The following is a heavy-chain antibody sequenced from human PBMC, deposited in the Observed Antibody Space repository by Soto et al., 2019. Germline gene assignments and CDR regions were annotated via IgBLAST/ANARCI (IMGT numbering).Heavy chain of an antibody. D-gene: IGHD5-12*01. Sequence: SETLSLTCTVSGGSISSYYWSWIRQPPGKGLEWIGYIYYSGSTNYNPSLKSRVTISVDTSKNQFSLKLSSVTAADTAVYYCASSQRATEVAFDIWGQGTMVTVSS. CDR1: GGSISSYY. CDR3: ASSQRATEVAFDI. V-gene: IGHV4-59*01. J-gene: IGHJ3*02. CDR2: IYYSGST.